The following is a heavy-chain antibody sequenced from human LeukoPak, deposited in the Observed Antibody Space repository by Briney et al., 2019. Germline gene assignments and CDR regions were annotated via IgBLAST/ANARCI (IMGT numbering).Heavy chain of an antibody. CDR3: ARLAGGWFDT. Sequence: PSETLSLTCSVSAGSISSTSYYWGWIRQPPGKGLEFIGNIYYSGSTYYNPSLKSRVTISVDTSKNQFSLKLTSVTAADTAVYYCARLAGGWFDTWGQGTLVTVSS. CDR2: IYYSGST. J-gene: IGHJ5*02. V-gene: IGHV4-39*01. CDR1: AGSISSTSYY.